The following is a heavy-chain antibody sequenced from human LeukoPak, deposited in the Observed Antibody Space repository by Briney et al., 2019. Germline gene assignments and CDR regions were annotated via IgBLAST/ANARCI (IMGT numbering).Heavy chain of an antibody. CDR1: GGSISSYY. Sequence: PSETLSLTCTVSGGSISSYYWSWIRQPPGKGLEWIGYIYYSGSTNYNPSLKSRVTILVDTSKNQFSLKLSSVTAADTAVYYCARGIQLWPSYYYYGMDVWGQGTTVTVSS. CDR3: ARGIQLWPSYYYYGMDV. D-gene: IGHD5-18*01. V-gene: IGHV4-59*01. J-gene: IGHJ6*02. CDR2: IYYSGST.